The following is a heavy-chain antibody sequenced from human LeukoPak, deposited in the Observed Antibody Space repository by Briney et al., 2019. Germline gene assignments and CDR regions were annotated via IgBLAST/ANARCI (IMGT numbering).Heavy chain of an antibody. D-gene: IGHD2-2*01. CDR3: ARHDCSSTSCYLSPEGVSRGFDY. CDR2: IDPSDSYT. J-gene: IGHJ4*02. CDR1: GYSFTSYW. Sequence: GESLRISCKGSGYSFTSYWISWVRQMPGKGLEWMGRIDPSDSYTNYSPSFQGHVTISADKSISTAYLQWSSLKASDTAMYYCARHDCSSTSCYLSPEGVSRGFDYWGQGTLVTVSS. V-gene: IGHV5-10-1*01.